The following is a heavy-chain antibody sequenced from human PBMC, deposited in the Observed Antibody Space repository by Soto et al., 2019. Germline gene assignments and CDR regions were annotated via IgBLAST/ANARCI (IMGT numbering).Heavy chain of an antibody. CDR2: ISYDGSNK. V-gene: IGHV3-30*18. CDR3: AKLKERWLQTYDVFDI. Sequence: PGGSLRLSCAAPGFTFSSYGMHWVRQAPGKGLEWVAVISYDGSNKYYADSVKGRFTISRDNSKNTLYLQMNSLRAEDTAVYYCAKLKERWLQTYDVFDIWGQGTMVTVSS. D-gene: IGHD5-12*01. CDR1: GFTFSSYG. J-gene: IGHJ3*02.